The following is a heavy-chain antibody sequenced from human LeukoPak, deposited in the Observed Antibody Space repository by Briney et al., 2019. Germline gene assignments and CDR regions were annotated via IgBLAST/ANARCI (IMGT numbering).Heavy chain of an antibody. V-gene: IGHV4-39*07. J-gene: IGHJ4*02. Sequence: SETLSLTCTVSGGPISSSSYYWGWIRQPPGKGLEWIGSIYYSGSTYYNPSLKSRVTISVDTSKNQFSLKLSSVTAADTAVYYCARAFYGVIAHYFDYWGQGTLVTVSS. D-gene: IGHD2-21*01. CDR3: ARAFYGVIAHYFDY. CDR1: GGPISSSSYY. CDR2: IYYSGST.